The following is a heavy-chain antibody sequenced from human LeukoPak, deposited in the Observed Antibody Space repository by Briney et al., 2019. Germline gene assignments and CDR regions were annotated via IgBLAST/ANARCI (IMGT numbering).Heavy chain of an antibody. CDR1: GYTFTSYG. J-gene: IGHJ5*02. V-gene: IGHV1-18*01. CDR3: ARVRLSPYISAADP. CDR2: ISAYNGNT. D-gene: IGHD3-16*01. Sequence: ASVKVSCKASGYTFTSYGISWVRRAPGQGLEWMGWISAYNGNTNYAQKLQGRVTMTTDTSTSTAYMELRSLRSDDTAVYYCARVRLSPYISAADPWGQGTLVTVSS.